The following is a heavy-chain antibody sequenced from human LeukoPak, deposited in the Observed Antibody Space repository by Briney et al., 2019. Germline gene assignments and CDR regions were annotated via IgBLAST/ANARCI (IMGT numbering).Heavy chain of an antibody. CDR2: IYPGDSET. D-gene: IGHD4-17*01. Sequence: GESTKISCKGSGYLFTNYWIGWVRQMPGKGLECMGIIYPGDSETRYGPSSQGQVTISADTSISTAYLQWSGLKASDSAMYYCARFLYGVYSHYFDYWGQGTLVTVSS. J-gene: IGHJ4*02. CDR1: GYLFTNYW. CDR3: ARFLYGVYSHYFDY. V-gene: IGHV5-51*01.